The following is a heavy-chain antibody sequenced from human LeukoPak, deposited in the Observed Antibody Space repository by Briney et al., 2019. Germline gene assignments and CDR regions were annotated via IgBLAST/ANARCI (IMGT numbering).Heavy chain of an antibody. J-gene: IGHJ4*02. CDR3: ARGRKYYYDSSGYFFDY. Sequence: SETLSLTCAVYGGSFSGYYWSWIRQPPGKGLEWIGEINHSGSTNYNPSLKSRVTISVDTSKNQFSLKLSSVTAADTAVYYCARGRKYYYDSSGYFFDYWGQGILVTVSS. D-gene: IGHD3-22*01. V-gene: IGHV4-34*01. CDR1: GGSFSGYY. CDR2: INHSGST.